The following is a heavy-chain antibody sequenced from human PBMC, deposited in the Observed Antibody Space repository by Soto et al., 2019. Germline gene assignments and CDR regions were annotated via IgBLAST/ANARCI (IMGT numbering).Heavy chain of an antibody. V-gene: IGHV1-3*01. J-gene: IGHJ6*02. Sequence: ASVKVSCKASGYTFTSYAMHWVRQAPGQRLEWMGWINAGNGNTKYSQKFQGRVTITRDTSASTAYMELSSLRSEDTAVYYCARSLGAYYYYGMDVWGQGTTVTVSS. D-gene: IGHD1-26*01. CDR3: ARSLGAYYYYGMDV. CDR1: GYTFTSYA. CDR2: INAGNGNT.